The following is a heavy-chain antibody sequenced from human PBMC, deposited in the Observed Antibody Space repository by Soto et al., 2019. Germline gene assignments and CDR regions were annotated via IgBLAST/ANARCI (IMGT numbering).Heavy chain of an antibody. CDR2: ISYDGSNK. J-gene: IGHJ6*02. V-gene: IGHV3-30-3*01. CDR1: GFTFSSYA. Sequence: QVQLVESGGGVVQPGRSLRLSCAASGFTFSSYAMHWVRQAPGKGLEWVAVISYDGSNKYYADSVKGRFTISRDNSKNTLYLQMNSLRAEDTAVYYCARDLLGGVPDYYYYGMAVWGQGTTVTVSS. CDR3: ARDLLGGVPDYYYYGMAV. D-gene: IGHD3-16*01.